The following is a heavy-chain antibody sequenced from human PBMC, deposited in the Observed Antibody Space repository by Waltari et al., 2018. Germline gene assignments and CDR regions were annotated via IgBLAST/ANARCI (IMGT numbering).Heavy chain of an antibody. D-gene: IGHD3-22*01. J-gene: IGHJ4*02. CDR1: GGTFSSYA. CDR2: TIPIVGTA. CDR3: ATAERDYYDSSGYHFPAFDY. Sequence: QVQLVQSGAEVKKPGSSVKVSCKASGGTFSSYAISWVRQAPGPGLEWMGGTIPIVGTANYAQKFQGSVTITADESTSTAYMELSSLGSEDTAVYYCATAERDYYDSSGYHFPAFDYWGQGTLVTVSS. V-gene: IGHV1-69*01.